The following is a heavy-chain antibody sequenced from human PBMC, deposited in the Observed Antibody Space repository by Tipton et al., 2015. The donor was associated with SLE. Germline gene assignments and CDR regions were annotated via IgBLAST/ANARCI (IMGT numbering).Heavy chain of an antibody. D-gene: IGHD3-16*01. Sequence: TLSLTCAVYGGSFSGYYWSWIRRPPGKGLEWIGEINHSGSTNYNPSLKSRVTISVDTSKNQFSLKLSSVTAADTAVYYCARDSGGGYGWFDPWGQGTLVTVSS. CDR3: ARDSGGGYGWFDP. J-gene: IGHJ5*02. CDR2: INHSGST. V-gene: IGHV4-34*01. CDR1: GGSFSGYY.